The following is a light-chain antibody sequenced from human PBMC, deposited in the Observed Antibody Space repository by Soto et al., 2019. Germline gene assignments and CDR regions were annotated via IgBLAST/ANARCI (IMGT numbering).Light chain of an antibody. Sequence: QSVLTQPPSVSGAPGQTVTISCTGSSSNIGAGFDVHWYQQVPGTAPKLVLYNNTARPSRVPDRFSGSRSGSSGSLAITGLQPEDEADYYCQSYDSGVTGSVFGTGAKLTVL. CDR2: NNT. CDR3: QSYDSGVTGSV. J-gene: IGLJ1*01. CDR1: SSNIGAGFD. V-gene: IGLV1-40*01.